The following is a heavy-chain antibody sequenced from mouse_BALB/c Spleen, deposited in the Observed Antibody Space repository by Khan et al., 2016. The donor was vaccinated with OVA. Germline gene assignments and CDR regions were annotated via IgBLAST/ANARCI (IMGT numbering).Heavy chain of an antibody. CDR3: ARSRRHGEAYFGY. CDR1: GFNIKDTY. J-gene: IGHJ2*01. V-gene: IGHV14-3*02. CDR2: IDPANGNT. Sequence: EVQLQESGAELVKPGASVKLSCTASGFNIKDTYMHWVKQRPEQGLEWIGRIDPANGNTKYDPKFQGKATITADTSSNTAYLQLSSLTSEDTAVYYCARSRRHGEAYFGYWGQGTTLTVSS.